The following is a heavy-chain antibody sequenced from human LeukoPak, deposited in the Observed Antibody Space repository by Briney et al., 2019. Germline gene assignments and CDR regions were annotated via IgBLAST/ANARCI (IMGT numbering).Heavy chain of an antibody. CDR3: SLWTRFDY. Sequence: GGSLRLSCEASGFRLDNYWMTWVRQAPGKGLEWVADINEDGSKIYSLDSVKGRFTISRDNAKNSLSLQLNTLRAEDTAVYYCSLWTRFDYWGQGTLVTVSS. D-gene: IGHD1-1*01. CDR1: GFRLDNYW. CDR2: INEDGSKI. J-gene: IGHJ4*02. V-gene: IGHV3-7*05.